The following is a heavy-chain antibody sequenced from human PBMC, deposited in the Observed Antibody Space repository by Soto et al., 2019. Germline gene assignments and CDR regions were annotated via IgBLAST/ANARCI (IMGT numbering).Heavy chain of an antibody. CDR3: ARGDGPGSYLIDY. CDR1: GYTFTSYA. Sequence: GASVKVSCKASGYTFTSYAMHWVRQATGQRHEWMGLINRGNDDTKFAQKFQGRVAMTRDTSASTDYMELTNLRSEDTAVYYCARGDGPGSYLIDYWGQGTTVTVS. CDR2: INRGNDDT. D-gene: IGHD3-10*01. J-gene: IGHJ6*02. V-gene: IGHV1-3*01.